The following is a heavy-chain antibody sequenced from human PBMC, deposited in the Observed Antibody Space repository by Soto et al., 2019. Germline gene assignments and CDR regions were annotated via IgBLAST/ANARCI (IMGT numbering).Heavy chain of an antibody. D-gene: IGHD2-2*02. CDR1: GFTFSSYA. Sequence: EVQLLESGGGLVQPGGSLRLSCAASGFTFSSYAMNWVRQAPGKGLEWVSVISGSDSSTYYADSVKGRFTISRDNSKSSLYVEMNSLRAGGRVIYYCPKAISCYNPPVDKWGQGTRVTVSS. J-gene: IGHJ4*02. CDR2: ISGSDSST. CDR3: PKAISCYNPPVDK. V-gene: IGHV3-23*01.